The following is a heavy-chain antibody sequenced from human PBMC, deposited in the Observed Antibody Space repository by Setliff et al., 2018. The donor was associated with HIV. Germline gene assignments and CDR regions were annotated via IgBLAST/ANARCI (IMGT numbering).Heavy chain of an antibody. CDR1: GGSISSGGYY. D-gene: IGHD2-21*01. CDR3: ARYCGAYGCVYGFDI. V-gene: IGHV4-31*03. CDR2: IYYSGRT. Sequence: SETLSLTCTVSGGSISSGGYYWSWIRQHPGKGLEWIGYIYYSGRTYYNPSLKSRVTISVDTSEIQISLKLSSVTAADTAVYYCARYCGAYGCVYGFDIWGQGTTVTVSS. J-gene: IGHJ3*02.